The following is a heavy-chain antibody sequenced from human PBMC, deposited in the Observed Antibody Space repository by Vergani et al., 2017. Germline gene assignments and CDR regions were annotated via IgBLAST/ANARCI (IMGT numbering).Heavy chain of an antibody. D-gene: IGHD3-3*01. V-gene: IGHV3-23*01. CDR2: ISWNSGSI. CDR3: ARTIRITIFGYYFDY. CDR1: GFTFSSYA. J-gene: IGHJ4*02. Sequence: EVQLLESGGGLVQPGGSLRLSCAASGFTFSSYAMSWVRQAPGKGLEWVSGISWNSGSIGYADSVKGRFTISRDNAKNSLYLQMNSLRAEDTAVYYCARTIRITIFGYYFDYWGQGTLVTVSS.